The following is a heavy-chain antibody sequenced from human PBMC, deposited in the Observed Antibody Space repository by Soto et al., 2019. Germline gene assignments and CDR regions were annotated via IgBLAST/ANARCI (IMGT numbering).Heavy chain of an antibody. D-gene: IGHD2-15*01. CDR1: GGSISSYY. CDR2: IYTSGNT. J-gene: IGHJ6*02. Sequence: QVQLQESGPGLVKPSETLSLTCTVSGGSISSYYWSWIRQPAGKGLEWIGRIYTSGNTNYNPSLKSRVTMSVDTSKNQFSLKLSSVTAADTAVYYCAREEVGYCSGGRCYYYVMDVWGQGTTVTVSS. V-gene: IGHV4-4*07. CDR3: AREEVGYCSGGRCYYYVMDV.